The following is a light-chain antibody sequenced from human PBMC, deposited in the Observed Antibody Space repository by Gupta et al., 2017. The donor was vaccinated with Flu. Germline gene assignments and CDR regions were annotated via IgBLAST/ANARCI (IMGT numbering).Light chain of an antibody. V-gene: IGKV1-5*03. CDR1: QSISTW. CDR3: QQDNRIPRT. CDR2: KSS. J-gene: IGKJ1*01. Sequence: DIQMTQSPSTLSASVGDRVTITCRASQSISTWLAWYQQKPGKAPKLLIYKSSTRESGVPSRLRGGGYVTEFTLSISIRKSDDFANHYGQQDNRIPRTYGQGTKVEFK.